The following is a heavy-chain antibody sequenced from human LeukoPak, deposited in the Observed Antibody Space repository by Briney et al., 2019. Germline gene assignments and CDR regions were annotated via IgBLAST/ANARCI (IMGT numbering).Heavy chain of an antibody. Sequence: GGSLRLSCAASGFTVSSNYMSWVRQAPGKGLEWVSVIYSGGSTYYADSVKGRFTISRDNSKNTLYLQMNSLGAEDTAVYYCAKDPYRSNPAKIVVVPAATTITDYWGQGTLVTVSS. CDR2: IYSGGST. V-gene: IGHV3-66*01. D-gene: IGHD2-2*01. J-gene: IGHJ4*02. CDR3: AKDPYRSNPAKIVVVPAATTITDY. CDR1: GFTVSSNY.